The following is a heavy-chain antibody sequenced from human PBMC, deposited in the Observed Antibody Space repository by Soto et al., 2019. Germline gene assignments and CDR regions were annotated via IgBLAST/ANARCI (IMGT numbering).Heavy chain of an antibody. CDR2: INQGGSDK. CDR1: GFSFSGSW. J-gene: IGHJ6*02. V-gene: IGHV3-7*05. Sequence: AGGSLRLSCAASGFSFSGSWMTWVRQAPGKGLEWVANINQGGSDKYYVDSVKGRFTISRDNAMNSLYLQMNSLRAEDTAVYYCARGHYDMGVWGQGTTVTVSS. CDR3: ARGHYDMGV.